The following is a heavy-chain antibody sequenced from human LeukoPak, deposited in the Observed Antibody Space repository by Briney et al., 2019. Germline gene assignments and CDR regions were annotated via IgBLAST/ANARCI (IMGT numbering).Heavy chain of an antibody. CDR3: AKDRGSWYDGLDY. J-gene: IGHJ4*02. Sequence: PGGSLRLSCAASGFTFASYAMSWVRQAPGKGLEWVSAISDSGTSKYYPDSLKGRFTISRDNSKNTVHLQMNSLRAEDTAIYYCAKDRGSWYDGLDYWGQGTLVTVSS. D-gene: IGHD6-13*01. V-gene: IGHV3-23*01. CDR2: ISDSGTSK. CDR1: GFTFASYA.